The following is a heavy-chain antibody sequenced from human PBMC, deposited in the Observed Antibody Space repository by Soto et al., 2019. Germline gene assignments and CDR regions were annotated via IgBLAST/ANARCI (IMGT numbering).Heavy chain of an antibody. CDR1: RFTFGDYP. J-gene: IGHJ4*02. D-gene: IGHD4-17*01. Sequence: PVGSLRLSCVASRFTFGDYPMNWVRQAPGKGLEWVSGISDTSIDTYYADSVKGRFTISRDNSQSMLFLHMSSLRAEDTALYYCAKTAATQFGDFVFDRWGQGTLVTVSS. CDR2: ISDTSIDT. V-gene: IGHV3-23*01. CDR3: AKTAATQFGDFVFDR.